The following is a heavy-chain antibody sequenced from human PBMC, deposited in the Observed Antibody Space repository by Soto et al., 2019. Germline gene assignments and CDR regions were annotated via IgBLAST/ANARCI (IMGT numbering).Heavy chain of an antibody. CDR3: ARDLGYSTNLPSNYYYGMDV. D-gene: IGHD2-8*01. Sequence: ASVKVSCKASGYTFTSYGISWVQQAPGQGLEWMGWISAYNGNTNYAQKLQGRVTMTTDTSTSTAYMELRSLRSDDTAVYYCARDLGYSTNLPSNYYYGMDVWGQGTTVTVSS. V-gene: IGHV1-18*01. J-gene: IGHJ6*02. CDR1: GYTFTSYG. CDR2: ISAYNGNT.